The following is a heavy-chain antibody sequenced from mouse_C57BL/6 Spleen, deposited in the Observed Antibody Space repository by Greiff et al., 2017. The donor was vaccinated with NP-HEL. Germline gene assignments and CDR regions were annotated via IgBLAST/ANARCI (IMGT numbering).Heavy chain of an antibody. D-gene: IGHD1-1*01. CDR2: IYPRDGST. J-gene: IGHJ1*03. V-gene: IGHV1-85*01. CDR1: GYTFTSYD. Sequence: VKVVESGPELVKPGASVKLSCKASGYTFTSYDINWVKQRPGQGLEWIGWIYPRDGSTKYNEKFKGKATLTVDTSSSTAYMELHSLTSEDSAVYFCAREYGSSSDWYFDVWGTGTTVTVSS. CDR3: AREYGSSSDWYFDV.